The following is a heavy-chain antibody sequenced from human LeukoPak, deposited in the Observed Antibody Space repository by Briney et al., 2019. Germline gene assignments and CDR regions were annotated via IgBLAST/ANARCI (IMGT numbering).Heavy chain of an antibody. CDR1: GGSISGSSYY. CDR3: ARGDVLLWFGEFSNWFDP. J-gene: IGHJ5*02. Sequence: SETLSLTCTVSGGSISGSSYYWGWIRQPPGKGLEWIGSIYYSGSTYYNPSLKSRVTISVDTSKNQFSLKLSSVTAADTAVYYCARGDVLLWFGEFSNWFDPWGQGTLVTVSS. CDR2: IYYSGST. V-gene: IGHV4-39*01. D-gene: IGHD3-10*01.